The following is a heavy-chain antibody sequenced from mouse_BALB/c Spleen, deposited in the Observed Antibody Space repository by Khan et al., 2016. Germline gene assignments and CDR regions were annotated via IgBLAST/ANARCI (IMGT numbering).Heavy chain of an antibody. D-gene: IGHD2-3*01. Sequence: EVQLQESGPGLVKPSQSLSLTCTVTGYSITSDYAWNWIRQFPGNKLEWMGYISYSGSTSYNPSLKSRISITRDTSKNQFFLQLNSVTTEDTATYYCARYSSSYDGYYYFDYCGQGTTLTVSS. CDR2: ISYSGST. CDR1: GYSITSDYA. J-gene: IGHJ2*01. V-gene: IGHV3-2*02. CDR3: ARYSSSYDGYYYFDY.